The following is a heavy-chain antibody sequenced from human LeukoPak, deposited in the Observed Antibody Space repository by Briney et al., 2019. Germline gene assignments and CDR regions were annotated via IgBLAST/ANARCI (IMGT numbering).Heavy chain of an antibody. CDR2: THYSGAT. D-gene: IGHD6-19*01. CDR3: ARVAVEQWLALDY. Sequence: SETLSLTCTVSGGSISSYYWSWLRQPPGKGLEYIGCTHYSGATNYNPSLKSRVTISLDTSGNQFSLKLSSVTAADTAVYYCARVAVEQWLALDYWGQGTLVTVSS. J-gene: IGHJ4*02. CDR1: GGSISSYY. V-gene: IGHV4-59*01.